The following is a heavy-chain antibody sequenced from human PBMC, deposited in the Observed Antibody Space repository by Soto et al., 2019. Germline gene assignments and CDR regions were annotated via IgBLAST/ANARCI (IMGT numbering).Heavy chain of an antibody. CDR2: ITTGGSSI. J-gene: IGHJ6*02. CDR1: GFTFNDYN. D-gene: IGHD2-15*01. V-gene: IGHV3-11*01. Sequence: QVQLVESVGGLVRPGGSLRLSCEASGFTFNDYNMNWIRQAPGKGLEWVSYITTGGSSIYYADSVKGRFTISRDNARNSLYLQMNSLRCEDTAVYYCARAATAYYYGMDVWGRGTTVTVSS. CDR3: ARAATAYYYGMDV.